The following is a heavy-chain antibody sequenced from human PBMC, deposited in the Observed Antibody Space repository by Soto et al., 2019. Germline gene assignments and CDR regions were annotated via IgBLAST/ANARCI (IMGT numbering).Heavy chain of an antibody. CDR3: ATSNCSGGSCYSYYFDY. CDR2: ISAYNGNT. D-gene: IGHD2-15*01. V-gene: IGHV1-18*01. Sequence: QVQLVQSGAEVKKPGASVKVSCKASGYTFTSYGISWVRQAPGQGLEWMGWISAYNGNTKYAQNLQGRVTMTTDTSTSTAYMELRSLISDDTAVYYCATSNCSGGSCYSYYFDYWGQGTLVTVSS. CDR1: GYTFTSYG. J-gene: IGHJ4*02.